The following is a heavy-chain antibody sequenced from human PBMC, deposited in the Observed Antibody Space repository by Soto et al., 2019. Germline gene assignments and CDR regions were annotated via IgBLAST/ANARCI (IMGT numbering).Heavy chain of an antibody. CDR1: GFTFSSYS. CDR2: ISSSGSTI. Sequence: GGSLRLSCAASGFTFSSYSMNWVRQAPGKGLEWVSYISSSGSTIFYADSVKGRFTISRDNAKNSLYLQMNSLRAEDTAVYYCAKNHREYDYIWGSYRYIVGHFDYWGQGTLVTVSS. V-gene: IGHV3-48*01. J-gene: IGHJ4*02. D-gene: IGHD3-16*02. CDR3: AKNHREYDYIWGSYRYIVGHFDY.